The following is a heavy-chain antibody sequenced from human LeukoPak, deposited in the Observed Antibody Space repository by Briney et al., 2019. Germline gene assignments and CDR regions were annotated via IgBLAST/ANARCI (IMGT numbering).Heavy chain of an antibody. CDR2: MNPKSGKT. V-gene: IGHV1-8*02. J-gene: IGHJ6*03. D-gene: IGHD1-14*01. CDR1: GYTFSSHD. CDR3: ARGSIEKAITWYYYYYMDV. Sequence: ASVKVSCKASGYTFSSHDINWVRQAPGQGLEWMGWMNPKSGKTAYAQKFQGRVTMTRNTSISTAYMELSSLRSDDTAVYYCARGSIEKAITWYYYYYMDVWGKGTTVTVSS.